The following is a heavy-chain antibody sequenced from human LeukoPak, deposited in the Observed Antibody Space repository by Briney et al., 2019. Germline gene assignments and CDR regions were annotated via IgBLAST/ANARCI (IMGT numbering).Heavy chain of an antibody. V-gene: IGHV7-4-1*02. CDR1: GYTFTRYA. D-gene: IGHD3-16*01. CDR2: IYSNTGNP. Sequence: ASVKVSCKASGYTFTRYAINWVRQAPGQGLEWMGWIYSNTGNPTYAQGFTGRFVLSLDTSVSTAYLQISSLKADDTAVYYCSRVSRLGEFSDYWGQGALVTVSS. J-gene: IGHJ4*02. CDR3: SRVSRLGEFSDY.